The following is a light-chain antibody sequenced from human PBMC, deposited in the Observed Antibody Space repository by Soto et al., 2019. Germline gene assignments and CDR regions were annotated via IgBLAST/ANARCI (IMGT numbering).Light chain of an antibody. V-gene: IGKV2-30*01. J-gene: IGKJ1*01. CDR1: QSLVYSDGNTY. Sequence: DVVMTQSPRSLPVTLGQPASISCRSSQSLVYSDGNTYLNWFQQRPGQSPRRLIYKVSNRNSGVQARFSGSESGTDFTLTISRVDAEDVGVYYCLQGRPCPWTFGQGTKVEIK. CDR3: LQGRPCPWT. CDR2: KVS.